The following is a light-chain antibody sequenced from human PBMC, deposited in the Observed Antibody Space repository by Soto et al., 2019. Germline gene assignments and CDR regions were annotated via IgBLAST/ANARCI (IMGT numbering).Light chain of an antibody. CDR2: GAS. J-gene: IGKJ1*01. V-gene: IGKV3-20*01. Sequence: EIVLAQSPGTLSLAPGERATLSCRASQSVSSNHLAWYQQKPGQAPRRLIYGASSRATGIPDRFSGSGSGTDFTLTISRLEPEDFAVYYCQQYGSSLTWTFGQGTKVDI. CDR3: QQYGSSLTWT. CDR1: QSVSSNH.